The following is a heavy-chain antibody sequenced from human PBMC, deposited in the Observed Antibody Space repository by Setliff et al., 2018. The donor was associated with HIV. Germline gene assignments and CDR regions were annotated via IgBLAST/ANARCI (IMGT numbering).Heavy chain of an antibody. Sequence: EASVKVSCKASGYTFTNYAIHWVRQAPGQRLEWMGWINPGNGNTKYSQKFQGRVTITRDTSTSTVYMELSSLRSEDTAVYYCARDPAPSSSASYFQHWGQGTPVTVSS. CDR3: ARDPAPSSSASYFQH. D-gene: IGHD6-6*01. J-gene: IGHJ1*01. CDR2: INPGNGNT. CDR1: GYTFTNYA. V-gene: IGHV1-3*01.